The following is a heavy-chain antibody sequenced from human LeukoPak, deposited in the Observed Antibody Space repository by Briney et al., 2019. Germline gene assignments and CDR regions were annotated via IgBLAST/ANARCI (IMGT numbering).Heavy chain of an antibody. Sequence: SETLSLTCTVSGGSMSSYYWSWIRQPPGKGLGWIGYAYYSGSTNYNPSLKGRVSISVDTSKNQFSLRLSSVTAADTAVYYCARRSDWFDPWGQGTLVTVSS. CDR3: ARRSDWFDP. V-gene: IGHV4-59*01. CDR1: GGSMSSYY. CDR2: AYYSGST. J-gene: IGHJ5*02.